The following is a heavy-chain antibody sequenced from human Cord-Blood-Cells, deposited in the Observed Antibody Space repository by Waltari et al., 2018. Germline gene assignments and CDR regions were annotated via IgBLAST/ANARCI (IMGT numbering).Heavy chain of an antibody. Sequence: QVQLVQSGAEVKKPGASVKVSCKASGYTFTSYYMHWVRQAPGQGLEWMGIINPSGGSTSYAQKFQGRFTMTRDTSTGTVYRELSSLRSEDTAGYYCARDQNWGSGWFDPWGQGTLVTVSS. J-gene: IGHJ5*02. D-gene: IGHD7-27*01. V-gene: IGHV1-46*01. CDR2: INPSGGST. CDR1: GYTFTSYY. CDR3: ARDQNWGSGWFDP.